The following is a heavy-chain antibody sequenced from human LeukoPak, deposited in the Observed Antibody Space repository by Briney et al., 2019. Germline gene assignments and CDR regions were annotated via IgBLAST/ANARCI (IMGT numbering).Heavy chain of an antibody. Sequence: GGSLRLSCAASGFTFSSYCMTWVRQAPGKGLEWVSYISGSGDSTYYADSVKGRFTIFRDNSKSTLYLQMNSLRAEDTAVYYCAKDSGGWFDPWGQGTLVTVSS. J-gene: IGHJ5*02. V-gene: IGHV3-23*01. CDR2: ISGSGDST. CDR1: GFTFSSYC. CDR3: AKDSGGWFDP. D-gene: IGHD3-10*01.